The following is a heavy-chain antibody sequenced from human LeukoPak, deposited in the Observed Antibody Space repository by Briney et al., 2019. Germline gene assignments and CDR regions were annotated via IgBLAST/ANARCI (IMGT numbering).Heavy chain of an antibody. D-gene: IGHD6-19*01. CDR2: INHSGST. J-gene: IGHJ4*02. CDR3: ARGLRYSSGWYNY. CDR1: GGSFSGYY. Sequence: PSETLSLTCAVYGGSFSGYYCSWIRQPPGKGLEWIGEINHSGSTNYNPSLKSRVTISVDTSKNQFSLKLSSVTAADTAVYYCARGLRYSSGWYNYWGQGTLVTVSS. V-gene: IGHV4-34*01.